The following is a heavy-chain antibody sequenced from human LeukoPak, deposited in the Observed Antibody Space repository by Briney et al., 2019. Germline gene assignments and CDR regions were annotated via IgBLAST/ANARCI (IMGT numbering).Heavy chain of an antibody. CDR2: ISYDGSNK. CDR1: GFTFSSYA. CDR3: ARGVAGTPLQATELQATLPDY. V-gene: IGHV3-30-3*01. D-gene: IGHD6-19*01. Sequence: PGGSLRLSCAASGFTFSSYAMHWVRQAPGKGLEWVAVISYDGSNKYYADSVKGRFTISRDNSKNTLYLQMNSLRAEDTAVYYCARGVAGTPLQATELQATLPDYWGQGTLVTVSS. J-gene: IGHJ4*02.